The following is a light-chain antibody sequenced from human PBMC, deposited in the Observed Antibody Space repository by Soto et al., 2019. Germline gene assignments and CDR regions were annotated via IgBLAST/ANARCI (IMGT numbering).Light chain of an antibody. CDR1: QNINRW. J-gene: IGKJ1*01. CDR2: DVS. Sequence: DIQMTQSPSTLSAFVGDSVTITCRASQNINRWLAWYQQTPGKVPKVLIYDVSTLQSGVPSRFSGGGSGTEFTLTIASLQPDDFATYYCQEYSTYSRTFGQGTKV. V-gene: IGKV1-5*01. CDR3: QEYSTYSRT.